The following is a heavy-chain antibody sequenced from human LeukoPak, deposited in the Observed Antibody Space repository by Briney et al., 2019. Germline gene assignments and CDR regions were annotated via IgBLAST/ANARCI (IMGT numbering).Heavy chain of an antibody. Sequence: ASVKVSCKASGYTFTSYGISWVRQVPGQGLEWMGWISAYNGNTNYAQKLQGRVTMTTDTSTSTAYMELRSLRSDDTAVYYCARVYCSSTSCYGNWFDPWGQGTLVTVSS. D-gene: IGHD2-2*01. J-gene: IGHJ5*02. CDR3: ARVYCSSTSCYGNWFDP. V-gene: IGHV1-18*01. CDR1: GYTFTSYG. CDR2: ISAYNGNT.